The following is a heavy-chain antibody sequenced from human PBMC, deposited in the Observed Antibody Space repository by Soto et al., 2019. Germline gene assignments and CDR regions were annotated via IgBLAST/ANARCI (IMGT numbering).Heavy chain of an antibody. Sequence: QITLKESGPTLVKPTQTLTLTCTFSGFSLSTSGVGVGWIRQPPGKALEWLALIYWDDDKRYSPSLKSRLTITKDTSKDQVVLTISNIVPVDTATYHCAHSLAPTPYYDRLTGYYSLHWYIDLWGRGTLVTVSP. V-gene: IGHV2-5*02. D-gene: IGHD3-9*01. CDR1: GFSLSTSGVG. CDR3: AHSLAPTPYYDRLTGYYSLHWYIDL. J-gene: IGHJ2*01. CDR2: IYWDDDK.